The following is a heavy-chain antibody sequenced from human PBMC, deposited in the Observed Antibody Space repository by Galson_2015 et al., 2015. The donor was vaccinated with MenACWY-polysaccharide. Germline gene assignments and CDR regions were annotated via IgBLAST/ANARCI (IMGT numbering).Heavy chain of an antibody. D-gene: IGHD2-8*02. CDR3: ARVSSTRTGAFDY. Sequence: QSGAEVKKPGESLKISCKGSGYSFTSNWIGWVRQMPGKGLEWMGIIYPADSDTGYSPSFQGQVTISADKSISTAHLQGSSLKASDTAVYSCARVSSTRTGAFDYGGQGTLVTASS. V-gene: IGHV5-51*03. CDR2: IYPADSDT. J-gene: IGHJ4*02. CDR1: GYSFTSNW.